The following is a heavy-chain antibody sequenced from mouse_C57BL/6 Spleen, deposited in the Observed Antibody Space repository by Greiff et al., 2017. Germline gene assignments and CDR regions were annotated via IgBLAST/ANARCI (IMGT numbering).Heavy chain of an antibody. V-gene: IGHV1-9*01. CDR2: ILPGSGST. J-gene: IGHJ4*01. D-gene: IGHD2-5*01. CDR3: ATPYYSNYHYYAMDY. Sequence: VQLQQSGAELMKPGASVKLSCKATGYTFTGYWIEWVKQRPGHGLEWIGEILPGSGSTNYNEKFKGKATFTAATSSNTAYMQLSSLTTEDSAIYYCATPYYSNYHYYAMDYWGQGTSVTVSS. CDR1: GYTFTGYW.